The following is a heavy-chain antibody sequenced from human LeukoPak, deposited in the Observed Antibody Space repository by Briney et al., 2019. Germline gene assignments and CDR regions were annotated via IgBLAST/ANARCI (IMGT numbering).Heavy chain of an antibody. CDR3: ANLKYDFCSGYSHYFDY. D-gene: IGHD3-3*01. CDR2: LSGSGGNT. CDR1: GFVFSSYA. V-gene: IGHV3-23*01. Sequence: GGSLRLSCAASGFVFSSYAMSWVRQAPGKGLEWVSALSGSGGNTFYANPVKGRFTISRDNSANMLFLQINSLRAEDTGVYYCANLKYDFCSGYSHYFDYWGQGILVTVSS. J-gene: IGHJ4*02.